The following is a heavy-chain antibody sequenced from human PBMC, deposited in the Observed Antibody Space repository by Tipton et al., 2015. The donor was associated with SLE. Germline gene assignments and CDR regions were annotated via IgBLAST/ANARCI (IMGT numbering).Heavy chain of an antibody. J-gene: IGHJ4*02. CDR2: INPNSGDT. CDR3: ARGLSYYSDSSGYYQFDL. Sequence: QVQLVQSGAEVKKPGASVKVSCKASGYPFIGYYMHWVRQTPGQGLEWMGWINPNSGDTHYAQKFQGRVTMTRDTSISTAFMELRRLKSDDTAEYYCARGLSYYSDSSGYYQFDLWGQGSLVTVSS. CDR1: GYPFIGYY. D-gene: IGHD3-22*01. V-gene: IGHV1-2*02.